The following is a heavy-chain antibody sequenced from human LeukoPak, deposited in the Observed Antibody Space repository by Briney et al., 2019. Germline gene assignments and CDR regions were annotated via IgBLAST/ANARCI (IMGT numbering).Heavy chain of an antibody. D-gene: IGHD3-10*01. CDR3: ARGPYGSGSYSDY. V-gene: IGHV3-53*01. Sequence: GGSLRLSCAASGFTVSSNYMSWVRQAPGKGLEWVSVIYSGGSTYYADSVKGRFTISRDNSKNTLYLQMNSLRAEDTAVHYCARGPYGSGSYSDYWGQGTLVTVSS. CDR1: GFTVSSNY. J-gene: IGHJ4*02. CDR2: IYSGGST.